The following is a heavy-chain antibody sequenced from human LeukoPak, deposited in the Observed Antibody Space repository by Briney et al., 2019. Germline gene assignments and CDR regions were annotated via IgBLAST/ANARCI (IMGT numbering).Heavy chain of an antibody. Sequence: SETLSLTCTVSGGSVSDSRYYWGSIRQPRGKGLEWIVNMYYSGSANYNPSLKSRVTISIDTSKNQFSLKLSSVTAADTAVYYCARQSSYSSGWYFDYWGQGTLVTVSS. CDR3: ARQSSYSSGWYFDY. CDR1: GGSVSDSRYY. CDR2: MYYSGSA. J-gene: IGHJ4*02. D-gene: IGHD6-19*01. V-gene: IGHV4-39*01.